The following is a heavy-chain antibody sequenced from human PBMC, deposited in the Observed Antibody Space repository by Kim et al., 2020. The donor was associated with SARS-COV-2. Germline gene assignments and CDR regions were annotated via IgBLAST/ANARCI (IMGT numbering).Heavy chain of an antibody. D-gene: IGHD2-8*02. CDR2: IIPFFDTT. J-gene: IGHJ4*02. Sequence: SVKVSCKASGGTFGTYPISWVRQAPGQGLEWMGGIIPFFDTTNYAPKFQGRVTMTADDSTRTTYMELSSLKSGDTAGYFFVSRFFESTGNYHAFWGQGT. CDR3: VSRFFESTGNYHAF. V-gene: IGHV1-69*13. CDR1: GGTFGTYP.